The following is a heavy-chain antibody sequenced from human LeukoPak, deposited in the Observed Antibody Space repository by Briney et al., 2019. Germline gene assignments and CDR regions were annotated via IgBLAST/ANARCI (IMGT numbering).Heavy chain of an antibody. Sequence: SETLSLTCAVYGGSFSGYYWSWIRQPPGKGLEWIGEINHSGSTNYNPSLKSRVTISVDTSKNQFSLKLSSVTAADTAAYYCARDYDSSGYPDYWGQGTLVTVSS. CDR1: GGSFSGYY. D-gene: IGHD3-22*01. V-gene: IGHV4-34*01. J-gene: IGHJ4*02. CDR3: ARDYDSSGYPDY. CDR2: INHSGST.